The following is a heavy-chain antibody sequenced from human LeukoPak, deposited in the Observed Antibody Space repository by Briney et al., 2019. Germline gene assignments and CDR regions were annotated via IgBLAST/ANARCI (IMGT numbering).Heavy chain of an antibody. CDR2: INHSGST. CDR1: GGSFSGYY. CDR3: ARGGYSYGSYY. J-gene: IGHJ4*02. Sequence: PSETLSLTCAVYGGSFSGYYWSWIRQPPGKGLEWIGEINHSGSTNYNPSLKSRVTISVDTSKNQFSLKLSSVTAADTAVYYCARGGYSYGSYYWGQGTLATVSS. V-gene: IGHV4-34*01. D-gene: IGHD5-18*01.